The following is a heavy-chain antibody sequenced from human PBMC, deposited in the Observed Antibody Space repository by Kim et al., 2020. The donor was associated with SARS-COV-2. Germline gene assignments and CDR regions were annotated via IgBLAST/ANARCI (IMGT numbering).Heavy chain of an antibody. D-gene: IGHD5-12*01. CDR3: AKDGEVATELDY. J-gene: IGHJ4*02. V-gene: IGHV3-30*02. Sequence: YYADSVKGRFTISRDNSKNTLYLQMDSLRTEDTAVYYCAKDGEVATELDYWGQGTLVTVSS.